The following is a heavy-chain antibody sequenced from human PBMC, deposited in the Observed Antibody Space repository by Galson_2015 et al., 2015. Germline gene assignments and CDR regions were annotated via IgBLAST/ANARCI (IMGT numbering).Heavy chain of an antibody. D-gene: IGHD4-23*01. CDR3: ARRGMTTVVTRFYFAY. CDR2: IKQDGSGK. Sequence: SLRLSCAASGFTFSSYWMSWVRQAPGKGLEWVANIKQDGSGKYYVDSVKGRFTISRDNARNSLYLQMNSLRAEDTAVYYCARRGMTTVVTRFYFAYWGQGTLATVSS. V-gene: IGHV3-7*03. CDR1: GFTFSSYW. J-gene: IGHJ4*02.